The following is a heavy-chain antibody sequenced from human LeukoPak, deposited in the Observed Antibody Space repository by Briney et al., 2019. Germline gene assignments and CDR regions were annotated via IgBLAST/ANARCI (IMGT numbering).Heavy chain of an antibody. D-gene: IGHD4-17*01. CDR3: ARDAVTTYSRYFYYYMDV. V-gene: IGHV4-4*07. J-gene: IGHJ6*03. CDR2: IYTSGST. CDR1: GASISRYY. Sequence: SESLSLTCTLSGASISRYYCSWIRQPAGKGLEWIGRIYTSGSTSNNPSLTSRVTMSVDTSKNQFSLKLSSVTAADAAVYYCARDAVTTYSRYFYYYMDVWGKGTTVTVSS.